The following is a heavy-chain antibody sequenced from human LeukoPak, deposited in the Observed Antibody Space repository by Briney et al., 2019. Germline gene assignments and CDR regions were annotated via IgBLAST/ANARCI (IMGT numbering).Heavy chain of an antibody. D-gene: IGHD2-15*01. J-gene: IGHJ4*02. CDR2: ISSSGGGT. CDR3: AKLSSAASTADY. V-gene: IGHV3-23*01. CDR1: GFTFSSYS. Sequence: GGSLRLSCAASGFTFSSYSMNWVRQAPGKGLEWVSTISSSGGGTYYADSVKGRFTISRDNSKNTLYLQMNSLRAEDTAVYYCAKLSSAASTADYWGQGTLVTVSS.